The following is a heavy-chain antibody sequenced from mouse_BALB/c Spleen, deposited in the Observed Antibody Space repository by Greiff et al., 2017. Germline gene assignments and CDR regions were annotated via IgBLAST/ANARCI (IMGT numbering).Heavy chain of an antibody. CDR3: ARVTTAYYAMDY. V-gene: IGHV14-3*02. D-gene: IGHD1-2*01. J-gene: IGHJ4*01. CDR2: IDPANGNT. CDR1: GFNIKDTY. Sequence: EVKLQESGAELVKPGASVKLSCTASGFNIKDTYMHWVKQRPEQGLEWIGRIDPANGNTKYDPKFQGKATITADTSSNTAYLQLSSLTSEDTAVYYCARVTTAYYAMDYWGQGTSVTVSS.